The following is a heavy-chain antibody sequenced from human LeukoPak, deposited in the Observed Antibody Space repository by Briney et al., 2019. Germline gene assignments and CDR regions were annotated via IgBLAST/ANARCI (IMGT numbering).Heavy chain of an antibody. CDR3: ARDRVEMSTSPSFFDN. D-gene: IGHD5-24*01. Sequence: ASVKVSCKASGYSFVGYYIHWIRQAPGRGLDGLGWMNPDTGGRKLAQKFQGRVTLTRDTSINTAYMELNSLQSDDTAVYFCARDRVEMSTSPSFFDNWGQGSLITVSS. J-gene: IGHJ4*02. CDR2: MNPDTGGR. CDR1: GYSFVGYY. V-gene: IGHV1-2*02.